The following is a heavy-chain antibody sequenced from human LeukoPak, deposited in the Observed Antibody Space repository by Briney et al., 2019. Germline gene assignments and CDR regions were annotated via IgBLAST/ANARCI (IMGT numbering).Heavy chain of an antibody. J-gene: IGHJ1*01. CDR3: AKDHGDYAYFQH. CDR1: GFTFSSYG. V-gene: IGHV3-30*02. D-gene: IGHD4-17*01. CDR2: IRYDGSNK. Sequence: PGGSLRLSCAASGFTFSSYGMHWVRQAPGKGLEWVAFIRYDGSNKYYADSVKGRFTISRDSSKNTLYLQMNSLRVDDTAVYYCAKDHGDYAYFQHWGQGTLVTVSS.